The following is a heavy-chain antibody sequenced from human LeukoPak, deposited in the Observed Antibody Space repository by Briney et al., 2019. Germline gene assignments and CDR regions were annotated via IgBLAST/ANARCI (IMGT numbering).Heavy chain of an antibody. CDR1: GGSISNSDYY. Sequence: SETLSLTCTVSGGSISNSDYYWSWIRQPPGKGLEWIGYIYYSGSTYYNPSLKGRVPISVDTSNNQFSLKVNSVTAADTAVYYCARDQWGGTYIHDAFDIWGQGTMVTVSS. V-gene: IGHV4-30-4*08. CDR3: ARDQWGGTYIHDAFDI. D-gene: IGHD1-26*01. CDR2: IYYSGST. J-gene: IGHJ3*02.